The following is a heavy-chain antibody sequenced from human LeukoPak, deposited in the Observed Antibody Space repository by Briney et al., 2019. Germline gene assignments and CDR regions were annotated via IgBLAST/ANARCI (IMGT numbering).Heavy chain of an antibody. V-gene: IGHV3-23*01. CDR1: GLIFSSFA. CDR3: AKASWVSSTDAVR. D-gene: IGHD3-16*01. J-gene: IGHJ4*02. CDR2: IRGNGET. Sequence: SGGSLRLSCAASGLIFSSFAMSWVRQGPARGLEWVSSIRGNGETLYADSVKGRFTLSSDSSRNTVYFQLNHLRVEDTAIYYCAKASWVSSTDAVRWGQGTLVTVSS.